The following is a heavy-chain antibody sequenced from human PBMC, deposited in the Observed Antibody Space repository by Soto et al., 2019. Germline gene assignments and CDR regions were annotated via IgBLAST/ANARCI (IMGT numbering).Heavy chain of an antibody. D-gene: IGHD3-10*01. J-gene: IGHJ5*02. CDR3: ARDTYGSGSYPKHNWFDP. CDR2: IIPIFGTA. V-gene: IGHV1-69*06. CDR1: GGTFSSYA. Sequence: QVQLVQSGAEVQKPGSSVKVSCKASGGTFSSYAISWVRQAPGQGLEWMGGIIPIFGTANYAQKFQGRVTITADKSTSTAYMELSSLRSEDTAVYYCARDTYGSGSYPKHNWFDPWGQGTLVTVSS.